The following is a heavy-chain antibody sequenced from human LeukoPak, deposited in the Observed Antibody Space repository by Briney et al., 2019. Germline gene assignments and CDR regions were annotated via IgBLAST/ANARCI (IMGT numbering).Heavy chain of an antibody. V-gene: IGHV1-46*01. CDR1: GYTFASYY. CDR2: INPSGGST. CDR3: ARDSTPTYYSGTYYFEY. J-gene: IGHJ4*02. Sequence: ASVKVSYKASGYTFASYYMHWVRQAPGQGLEWMGIINPSGGSTTYAQKFQGRVTMTRDTSTSTVYVELSSLRSEDTAVYYCARDSTPTYYSGTYYFEYWGQGTLVTVSS. D-gene: IGHD1-26*01.